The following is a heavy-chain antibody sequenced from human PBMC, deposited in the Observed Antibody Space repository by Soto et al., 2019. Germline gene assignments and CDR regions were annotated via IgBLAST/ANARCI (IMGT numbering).Heavy chain of an antibody. V-gene: IGHV1-46*01. J-gene: IGHJ5*02. CDR3: ARGLYSVDQ. Sequence: QVRLVQSGAEVKKPGASVKVSCKASGYIFTNYYIHWVRQAPGQGLEWMAIINPNGGSTNCAQEFQGRITLTRDTSSSTVYMDLSRLTSEDTAVYYCARGLYSVDQWGQGTLVTVSS. CDR1: GYIFTNYY. CDR2: INPNGGST. D-gene: IGHD2-21*01.